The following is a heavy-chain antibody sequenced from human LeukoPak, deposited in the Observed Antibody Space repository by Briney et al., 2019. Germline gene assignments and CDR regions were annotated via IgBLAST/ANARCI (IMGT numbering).Heavy chain of an antibody. CDR3: AREWDHSVAAAGTVY. D-gene: IGHD6-13*01. CDR1: GFTFSSYG. Sequence: GGSLRLSCAASGFTFSSYGMHWVRQAPGKGLEWVSSISSSSSYIYYADSVKGRFTISRDNAKNSLYLQMNSLRAEDTAVYYCAREWDHSVAAAGTVYWGQGTLVTVSS. CDR2: ISSSSSYI. V-gene: IGHV3-21*01. J-gene: IGHJ4*02.